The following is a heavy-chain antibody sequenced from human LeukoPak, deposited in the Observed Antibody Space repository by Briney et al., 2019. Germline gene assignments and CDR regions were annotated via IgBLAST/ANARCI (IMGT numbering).Heavy chain of an antibody. CDR3: ARALYSYGLHPANYFDY. J-gene: IGHJ4*02. Sequence: SETLSLTCAVYGGSFSGYSWSWIRQPPGKGLEWIGEINHSGSTNYNPSLKSRVTISVDTSKNQFSLKLSSVTAADTVVYYCARALYSYGLHPANYFDYWGQGTLVTVSS. D-gene: IGHD5-18*01. CDR2: INHSGST. CDR1: GGSFSGYS. V-gene: IGHV4-34*01.